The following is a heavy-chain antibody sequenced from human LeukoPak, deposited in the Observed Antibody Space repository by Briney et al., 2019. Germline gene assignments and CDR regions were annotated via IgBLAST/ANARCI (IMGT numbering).Heavy chain of an antibody. CDR3: ARGSGDSSGWTSYLGAWFDY. J-gene: IGHJ4*02. CDR1: GFTFSSFW. CDR2: INSDGRST. V-gene: IGHV3-74*01. Sequence: GGSLRLSCAASGFTFSSFWMHWVRQAPGKGLVWVSRINSDGRSTNYADSVKGRFTISRDNAKNTLYLQMNSLRAEDTAVYCCARGSGDSSGWTSYLGAWFDYWGQGTLVTVSS. D-gene: IGHD6-19*01.